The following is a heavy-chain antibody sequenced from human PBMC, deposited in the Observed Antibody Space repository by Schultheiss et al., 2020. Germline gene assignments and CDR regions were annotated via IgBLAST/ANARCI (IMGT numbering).Heavy chain of an antibody. Sequence: SETLSLTCAVYGGSFSGYYWSWIRQTPGRGLEWIGDVDHSGNTYYNSSLKTPVTISGDTSKNQFSLNLSSVTAADTAVYYCARANIRDGYRRFDYWGQGTRVTVSS. CDR3: ARANIRDGYRRFDY. D-gene: IGHD5-24*01. V-gene: IGHV4-34*01. J-gene: IGHJ4*02. CDR2: VDHSGNT. CDR1: GGSFSGYY.